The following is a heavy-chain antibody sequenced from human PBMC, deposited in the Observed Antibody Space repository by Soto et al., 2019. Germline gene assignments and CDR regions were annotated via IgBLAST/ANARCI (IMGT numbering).Heavy chain of an antibody. CDR2: ISYDGSNK. CDR3: AKDSYGMDV. Sequence: QVQLVESGGGVVQPGRSLRLSCAASGFTFSSYGMHWVRQAPGKGLEWVAVISYDGSNKYYADSVKGRFTISRDNSKNTLYLQMNRLRAEDTAVYYCAKDSYGMDVWGQGTTVTVSS. V-gene: IGHV3-30*18. J-gene: IGHJ6*02. CDR1: GFTFSSYG.